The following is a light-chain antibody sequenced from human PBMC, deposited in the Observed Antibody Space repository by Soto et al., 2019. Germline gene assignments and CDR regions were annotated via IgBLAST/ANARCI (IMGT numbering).Light chain of an antibody. J-gene: IGLJ1*01. Sequence: QSVLTQPASVSGSPGQSITISCTGTSSDVGGYNYVSWYQQHPGKAPKLIVYEVSNRPSGVSNRFSGSKSGNTAPLTISGLQAEDEADYYCSSYTTTNTYVFGTGTKLTVL. CDR1: SSDVGGYNY. CDR2: EVS. CDR3: SSYTTTNTYV. V-gene: IGLV2-14*01.